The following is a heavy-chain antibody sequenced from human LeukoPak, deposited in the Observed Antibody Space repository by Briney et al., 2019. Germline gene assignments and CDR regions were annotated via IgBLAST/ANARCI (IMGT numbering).Heavy chain of an antibody. CDR2: IYYSGST. V-gene: IGHV4-30-4*01. Sequence: SETLSLTCTVSGGSISSGDYYWSWIRQPPGKGLEWIGYIYYSGSTYYNPSLKSRVTISVDTSKNQFSLKLSSVTAADTAVYYCAGDPNYYDSSGYHGPRNAFDIWGQGTMVTVSS. CDR1: GGSISSGDYY. CDR3: AGDPNYYDSSGYHGPRNAFDI. J-gene: IGHJ3*02. D-gene: IGHD3-22*01.